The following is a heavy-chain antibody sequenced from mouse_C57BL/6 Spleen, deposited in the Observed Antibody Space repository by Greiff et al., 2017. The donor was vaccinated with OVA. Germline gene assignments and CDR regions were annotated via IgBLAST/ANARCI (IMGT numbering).Heavy chain of an antibody. V-gene: IGHV5-17*01. CDR3: ERRLGEIAY. J-gene: IGHJ3*01. Sequence: EVKLVESGGGLVKPGGSLKLSCAASGFTFSDYGMHWVRQAPEKGLEWVAYIRSGSSTNYYADTVKGRFTISRDNAKNTLFLQMTSLRSEDTAMYYSERRLGEIAYWGQGTLVTVSA. D-gene: IGHD4-1*01. CDR2: IRSGSSTN. CDR1: GFTFSDYG.